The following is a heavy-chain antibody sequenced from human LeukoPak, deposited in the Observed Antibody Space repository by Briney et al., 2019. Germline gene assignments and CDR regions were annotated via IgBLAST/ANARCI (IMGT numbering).Heavy chain of an antibody. CDR1: GFTFSRYG. Sequence: GGSLRLSCAPSGFTFSRYGMHWVRQAPGKGLEWVSFIRYDGSNKYYADSVKGRFTISRDNSKNTLYLQMNSVRVEDTTVYYCAKATNYDSSGYTDAFDIWGQGTMVTVSS. CDR3: AKATNYDSSGYTDAFDI. J-gene: IGHJ3*02. CDR2: IRYDGSNK. V-gene: IGHV3-30*02. D-gene: IGHD3-22*01.